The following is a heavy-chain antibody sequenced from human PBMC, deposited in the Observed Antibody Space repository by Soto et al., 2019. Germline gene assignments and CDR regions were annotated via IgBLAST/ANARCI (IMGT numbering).Heavy chain of an antibody. V-gene: IGHV3-21*01. CDR2: ISSSGYI. CDR3: ARDCSGGSCYPGMDV. CDR1: GFNFNSYT. Sequence: EVQLVESGGGLVKPGGSLRLSCAASGFNFNSYTINWVRQAPGKRRWWLSSISSSGYIFSTDSVRGRFTISRDNAKNSVYLQMNSLRAEDTAVYFCARDCSGGSCYPGMDVWGQGTTVTVSS. D-gene: IGHD2-15*01. J-gene: IGHJ6*02.